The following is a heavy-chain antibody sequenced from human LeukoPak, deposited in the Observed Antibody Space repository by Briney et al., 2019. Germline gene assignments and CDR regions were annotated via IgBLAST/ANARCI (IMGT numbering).Heavy chain of an antibody. CDR1: GGSFSGYY. Sequence: SETLSLTCAVYGGSFSGYYWSWIRQPPGKGLEWIGEINHSGSTNYNPSLKGRVTISVDTSKNQFSLKLSSVTAADTAVYYCARVASTGYCSGGSCPSRIDYWGQGTLVTVSS. D-gene: IGHD2-15*01. J-gene: IGHJ4*02. V-gene: IGHV4-34*01. CDR2: INHSGST. CDR3: ARVASTGYCSGGSCPSRIDY.